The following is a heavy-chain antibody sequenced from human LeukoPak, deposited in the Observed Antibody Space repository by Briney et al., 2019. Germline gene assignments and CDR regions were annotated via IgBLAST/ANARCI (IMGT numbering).Heavy chain of an antibody. V-gene: IGHV3-49*03. J-gene: IGHJ6*02. CDR1: GFILGDAA. Sequence: GGSLRLSCTDSGFILGDAALSWIRQAPGKGLEWVGFIRSRTYGGTAEYAASVKGRFTISRDDSKNIAYLQMNSLKTDDTAVYYCSRAEVEYGHSPLYYYGMDVWGQGTTVTVSS. CDR3: SRAEVEYGHSPLYYYGMDV. CDR2: IRSRTYGGTA. D-gene: IGHD4-17*01.